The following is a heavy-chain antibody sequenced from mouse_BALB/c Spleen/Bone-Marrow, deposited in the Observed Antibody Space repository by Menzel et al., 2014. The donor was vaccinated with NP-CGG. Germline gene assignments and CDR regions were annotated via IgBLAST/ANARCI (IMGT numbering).Heavy chain of an antibody. J-gene: IGHJ4*01. D-gene: IGHD1-1*01. Sequence: EVQRVESGGGLVQPGGSLKLSCAASGFTFSSYGMSWVRQTPDKRLELVATINSNGGSTYYPDSVKGRFTISRDNAKNTLYLQMGSLKSEDTAMYYCARDYYGSSYAMDYWGQGTSVTVSS. V-gene: IGHV5-6-3*01. CDR2: INSNGGST. CDR1: GFTFSSYG. CDR3: ARDYYGSSYAMDY.